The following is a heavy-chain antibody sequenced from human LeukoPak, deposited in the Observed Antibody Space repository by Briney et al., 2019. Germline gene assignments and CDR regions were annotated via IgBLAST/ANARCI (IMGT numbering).Heavy chain of an antibody. V-gene: IGHV4-59*01. CDR1: GGSISSYY. CDR2: IYYSGST. D-gene: IGHD3-9*01. Sequence: SETLSLTCTASGGSISSYYRSWIRQPPGKGLEWIGYIYYSGSTNYNPSLKSRVTISVDTSKNQFSLKLSSVTAADTAVYFCARDRYSGGVWFDPWGQGTLVTVSS. J-gene: IGHJ5*02. CDR3: ARDRYSGGVWFDP.